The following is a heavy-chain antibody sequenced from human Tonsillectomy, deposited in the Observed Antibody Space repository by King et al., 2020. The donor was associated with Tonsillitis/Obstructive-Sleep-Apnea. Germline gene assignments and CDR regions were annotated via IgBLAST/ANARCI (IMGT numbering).Heavy chain of an antibody. CDR3: ARGRRCVKNDYMDV. Sequence: LVQPAATLSLTCNVSGGSIGSYYWTWIRQFTWKGQEWPGDSDEMGSTNLNPSLKRVLTRSLDTSKKHFSLELTSVTVADTAVYYCARGRRCVKNDYMDVWGKGTTVTVSS. V-gene: IGHV4-59*12. D-gene: IGHD2/OR15-2a*01. CDR1: GGSIGSYY. CDR2: SDEMGST. J-gene: IGHJ6*03.